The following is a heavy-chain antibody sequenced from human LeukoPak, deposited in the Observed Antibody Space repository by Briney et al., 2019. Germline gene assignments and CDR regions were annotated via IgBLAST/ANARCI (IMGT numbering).Heavy chain of an antibody. J-gene: IGHJ4*02. CDR2: ISYDGSNK. CDR1: GFTFSSYG. CDR3: ARALYYDSSGYYSVLYYFDY. D-gene: IGHD3-22*01. V-gene: IGHV3-30*03. Sequence: GRSLRLSCAASGFTFSSYGMHWVRQAPGKGLEWVAVISYDGSNKYYADSVKGRFTISRDNSKNTLYLQMSSLRSEDTAVYYCARALYYDSSGYYSVLYYFDYWGQGTLVTVSS.